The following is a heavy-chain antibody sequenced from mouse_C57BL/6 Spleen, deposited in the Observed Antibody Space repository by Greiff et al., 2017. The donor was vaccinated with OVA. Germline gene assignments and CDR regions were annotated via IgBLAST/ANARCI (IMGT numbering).Heavy chain of an antibody. J-gene: IGHJ4*01. V-gene: IGHV7-3*01. Sequence: EVNLVESGGGLVQPGGSLSLSCAASGFTFTDYYMSWVRQPPGKALEWLGFIRNKANGYTTEYSASVKGPFTISRDNSLSILYLQMNALRAEDRATYYYASYPLCITTVAPYSMDYWGQGTSVTVSS. D-gene: IGHD1-1*01. CDR2: IRNKANGYTT. CDR1: GFTFTDYY. CDR3: ASYPLCITTVAPYSMDY.